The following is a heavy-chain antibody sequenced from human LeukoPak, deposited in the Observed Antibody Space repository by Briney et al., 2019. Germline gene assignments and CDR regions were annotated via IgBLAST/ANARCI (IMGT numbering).Heavy chain of an antibody. CDR2: INPNSGGT. CDR1: GYTFTGYY. Sequence: ASVMVSCKASGYTFTGYYMHWVRQAPGQGLEWMGWINPNSGGTNYAQKFQGRVTMTRDTSISTAYMELSRLRSDDTAVYYCARDVTQIYYFDYWGQGTLVTVSS. V-gene: IGHV1-2*02. J-gene: IGHJ4*02. CDR3: ARDVTQIYYFDY.